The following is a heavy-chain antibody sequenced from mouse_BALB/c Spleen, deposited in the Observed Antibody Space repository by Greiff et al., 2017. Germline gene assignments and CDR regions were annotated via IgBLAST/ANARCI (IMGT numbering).Heavy chain of an antibody. CDR3: AREIYDGYFAY. J-gene: IGHJ3*01. D-gene: IGHD2-3*01. V-gene: IGHV5-6-3*01. CDR2: INSNGGST. CDR1: GFTFSSYG. Sequence: EVQGVESGGGLVQPGGSLKLSCAASGFTFSSYGMSWVRQTPDKRLELVATINSNGGSTYYPDSVKGRFTISRDNAKNTLYLQMSSLKSEDTAMYYCAREIYDGYFAYWGQGTLVTVSA.